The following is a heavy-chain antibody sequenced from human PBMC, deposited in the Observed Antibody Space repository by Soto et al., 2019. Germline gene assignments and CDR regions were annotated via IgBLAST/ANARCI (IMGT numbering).Heavy chain of an antibody. D-gene: IGHD5-18*01. Sequence: QVQLVESGGGVVQTGRSLRLSCAASGFTFSSYGMHWVRQAPGKGLEWVAVIWYDGSNKYYADSVKGRFTISRDNSKNTLYLQMNSLRAEDTAVYYCAGSAMVTENWFDPWGQGTLVTVSS. J-gene: IGHJ5*02. CDR3: AGSAMVTENWFDP. CDR2: IWYDGSNK. CDR1: GFTFSSYG. V-gene: IGHV3-33*01.